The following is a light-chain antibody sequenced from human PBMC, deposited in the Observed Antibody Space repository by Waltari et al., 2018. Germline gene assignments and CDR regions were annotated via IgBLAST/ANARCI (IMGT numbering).Light chain of an antibody. CDR2: VNSDGSH. CDR3: QTWGTGMV. CDR1: SGHSSYA. Sequence: QLVLTQSPSASASLGASVKLTCTLSSGHSSYAIAWHQQQPEKGPRYLMKVNSDGSHSKGDGIPDRFSRSTSGAERYLTISSLQSEDEADYYCQTWGTGMVFGGGTKLTVL. J-gene: IGLJ2*01. V-gene: IGLV4-69*01.